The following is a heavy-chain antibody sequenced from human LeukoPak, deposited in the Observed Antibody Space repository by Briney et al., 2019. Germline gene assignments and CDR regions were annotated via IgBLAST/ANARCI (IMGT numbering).Heavy chain of an antibody. CDR3: ARGKYYCSGDSCSPPFDY. J-gene: IGHJ4*02. Sequence: PSETLSLTCAVFGGSFSDFYWSWIRQTPGKGLEWIGGVDHTGGTKYNSSLKSRVTISVDTSKNQFSLKLSSVTAADTAVYYCARGKYYCSGDSCSPPFDYWGRGALVTVSS. V-gene: IGHV4-34*01. CDR1: GGSFSDFY. CDR2: VDHTGGT. D-gene: IGHD2-15*01.